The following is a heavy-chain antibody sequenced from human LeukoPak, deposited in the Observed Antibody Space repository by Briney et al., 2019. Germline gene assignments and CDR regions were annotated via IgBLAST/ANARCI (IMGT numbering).Heavy chain of an antibody. CDR2: ISGSGGST. CDR3: AKDGTYSGSEIDY. CDR1: GFTFSSYG. D-gene: IGHD1-26*01. V-gene: IGHV3-23*01. Sequence: GGSLRLSCAASGFTFSSYGMHWVRQAPGKGLEWVSAISGSGGSTYYADSVKGRFTISRDNSKNTLYLQMDSLRAEDTAVYYCAKDGTYSGSEIDYWGQGTLVTVSS. J-gene: IGHJ4*02.